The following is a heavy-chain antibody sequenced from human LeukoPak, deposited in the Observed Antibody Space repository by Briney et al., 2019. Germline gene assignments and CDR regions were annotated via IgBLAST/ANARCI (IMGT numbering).Heavy chain of an antibody. Sequence: PSETLSLTCTVSGYSISSGYYWGWIRQPPGKGLEWIGSIYHSGSTYYNPSLKSRVTISVDTSKNQFSLKLSSVTAADTAVYYCARISPRIAAVLDYWGQGTLVTVSS. CDR3: ARISPRIAAVLDY. V-gene: IGHV4-38-2*02. J-gene: IGHJ4*02. CDR2: IYHSGST. CDR1: GYSISSGYY. D-gene: IGHD6-13*01.